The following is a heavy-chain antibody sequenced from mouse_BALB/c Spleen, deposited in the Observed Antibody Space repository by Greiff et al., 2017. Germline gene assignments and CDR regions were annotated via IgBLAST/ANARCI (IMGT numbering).Heavy chain of an antibody. Sequence: QVQLKESGAELVRPGVSVTISCKGSGYTFTDYAMHWVKQSHAKSLEWIGVISTYHGDASYNHKFKGKATMTVDTSSSTAYMDLARLSSEDSAIYSWASATYYGIRYRRFDYWGEGTTLTVSS. CDR3: ASATYYGIRYRRFDY. CDR2: ISTYHGDA. J-gene: IGHJ2*01. V-gene: IGHV1S137*01. D-gene: IGHD1-1*01. CDR1: GYTFTDYA.